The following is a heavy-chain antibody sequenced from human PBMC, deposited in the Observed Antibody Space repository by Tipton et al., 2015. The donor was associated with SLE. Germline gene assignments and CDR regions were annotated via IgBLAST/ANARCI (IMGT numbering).Heavy chain of an antibody. CDR2: ISWNSGSI. D-gene: IGHD3-22*01. J-gene: IGHJ3*02. Sequence: QLVQSGGGLVQPGRSLRLSCAASGFTFDDYALHWVRQAPGKGLEWVSGISWNSGSIGYADSVKGRFTISRDNAKNSLYLQMNSLRAEDTALYYCAKDSSGYYSAFDIWGQGTRVTVSS. CDR3: AKDSSGYYSAFDI. V-gene: IGHV3-9*01. CDR1: GFTFDDYA.